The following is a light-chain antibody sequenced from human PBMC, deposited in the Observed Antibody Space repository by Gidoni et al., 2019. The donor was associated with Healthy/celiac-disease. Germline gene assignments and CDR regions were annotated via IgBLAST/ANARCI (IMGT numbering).Light chain of an antibody. CDR1: QSISSY. V-gene: IGKV1-39*01. Sequence: DIQMTHSPSSLSASLGDRVTITCRSSQSISSYLNWYQQKPGKAPKLLIYAASSLQSGVPARCSGSGSGTDLNLNISSVQPEDFATYYCQQSYSTPRTFGQGTKVEIK. J-gene: IGKJ1*01. CDR2: AAS. CDR3: QQSYSTPRT.